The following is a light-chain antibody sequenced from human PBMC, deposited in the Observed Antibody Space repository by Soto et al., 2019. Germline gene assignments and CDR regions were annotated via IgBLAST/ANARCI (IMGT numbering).Light chain of an antibody. J-gene: IGKJ1*01. V-gene: IGKV1-5*01. Sequence: DIQVTQSPPTLSASVGDRVTITCRASQTISTWMAWYQQKPGKAPKLLVYDASTLQSGVASRFSGSGSGTEFTLIISGLQHDDSATYYCQQYTNTNKPWMFGQGTKVEI. CDR3: QQYTNTNKPWM. CDR1: QTISTW. CDR2: DAS.